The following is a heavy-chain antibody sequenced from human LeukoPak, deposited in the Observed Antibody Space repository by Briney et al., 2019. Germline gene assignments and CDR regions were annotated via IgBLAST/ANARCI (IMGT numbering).Heavy chain of an antibody. CDR1: GGSFSGYY. CDR3: ASGWLVPYFDY. J-gene: IGHJ4*02. Sequence: SETLSLTCAVCGGSFSGYYWSWIRQPPGKGLEWIGEINHSGSTNYNPSLKSRVTISVDTSKNQFSLKLSSVTAADTAVYYCASGWLVPYFDYWGQGTLVTVSS. D-gene: IGHD6-19*01. V-gene: IGHV4-34*01. CDR2: INHSGST.